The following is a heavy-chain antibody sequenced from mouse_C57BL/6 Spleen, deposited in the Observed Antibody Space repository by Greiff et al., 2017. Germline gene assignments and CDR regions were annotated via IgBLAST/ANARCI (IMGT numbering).Heavy chain of an antibody. Sequence: QVQLKQPGAELVMPGASVKLSCKASGYTFTSYWMHWVKQRPGQGLEWIGEIDPSDSYTNYNQKFKGKSTLTVDKSSSTAYMQLSSLTSEDAAVYYCARKGEGYGVYWYVDVWGTGTTVTVSS. CDR2: IDPSDSYT. CDR1: GYTFTSYW. V-gene: IGHV1-69*01. CDR3: ARKGEGYGVYWYVDV. D-gene: IGHD2-2*01. J-gene: IGHJ1*03.